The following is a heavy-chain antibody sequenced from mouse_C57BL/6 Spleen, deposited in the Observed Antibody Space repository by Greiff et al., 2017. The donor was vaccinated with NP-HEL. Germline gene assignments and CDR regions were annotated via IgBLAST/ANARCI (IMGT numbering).Heavy chain of an antibody. Sequence: VQLQQSGAELARPGASVKMSCKASGYTFTSYTMHWVKQRPGQGLEWIGYINPSSGYTKYNQKFKDKATLTADKSSSTAYMQLSSLTSEDSAVYYCAREGDYSNYVRYFDVWGTGTTVTVSS. CDR3: AREGDYSNYVRYFDV. D-gene: IGHD2-5*01. J-gene: IGHJ1*03. V-gene: IGHV1-4*01. CDR2: INPSSGYT. CDR1: GYTFTSYT.